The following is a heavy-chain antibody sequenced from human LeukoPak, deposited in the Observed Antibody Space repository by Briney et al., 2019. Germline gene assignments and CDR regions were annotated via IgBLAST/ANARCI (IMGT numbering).Heavy chain of an antibody. CDR3: ARDGNGGSGSYWVFDY. CDR2: ISSSSSYI. J-gene: IGHJ4*02. V-gene: IGHV3-21*01. Sequence: PGGSLRLSCAASGFTFSSYSMNWVRQAPGEGLEWVSSISSSSSYIYYVDSVKGRFTISIDNAKNSLYLQMNSLRAEDTAVYYCARDGNGGSGSYWVFDYWGQGTLVTVSS. CDR1: GFTFSSYS. D-gene: IGHD3-10*01.